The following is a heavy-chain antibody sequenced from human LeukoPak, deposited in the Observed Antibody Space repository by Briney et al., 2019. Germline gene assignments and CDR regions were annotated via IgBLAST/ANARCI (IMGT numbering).Heavy chain of an antibody. CDR3: ASSHDSSGND. CDR1: GISFSSYW. Sequence: GGSLRLSCVASGISFSSYWMAWVRQAPGKGLEWVANIKYDGTHKFYAGSVKGRLTISRDNAKNSLFLEMDSLTADDTAVYFCASSHDSSGNDWGQGTLVTVSS. J-gene: IGHJ4*02. V-gene: IGHV3-7*01. CDR2: IKYDGTHK. D-gene: IGHD3-22*01.